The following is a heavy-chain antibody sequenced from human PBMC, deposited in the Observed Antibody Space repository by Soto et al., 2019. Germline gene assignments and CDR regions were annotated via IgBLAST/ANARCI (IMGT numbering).Heavy chain of an antibody. Sequence: QVQLQESGPGLVKPSETLSLTCFVSGGSVNRGSYYWTWIRQPPGKGLEWIGYILDSGTTDYNPPLKSRVTMSVDTSKNQFSLNLRSVTAADTAVYYCARHRVLPAQDYFDSWGQGVVVTVSS. J-gene: IGHJ4*02. CDR1: GGSVNRGSYY. V-gene: IGHV4-61*01. CDR2: ILDSGTT. D-gene: IGHD2-2*01. CDR3: ARHRVLPAQDYFDS.